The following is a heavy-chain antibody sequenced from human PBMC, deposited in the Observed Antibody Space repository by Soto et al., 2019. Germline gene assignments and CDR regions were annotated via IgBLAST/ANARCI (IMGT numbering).Heavy chain of an antibody. CDR2: IYYSGSN. V-gene: IGHV4-59*08. Sequence: KGMECIGYIYYSGSNNYNASLKSRVTISVDTSKNQFSLKLRSVTAADTAVYYCARHGPIVVVPAAMGDWFDPLGQGTPVIVSS. CDR3: ARHGPIVVVPAAMGDWFDP. J-gene: IGHJ5*02. D-gene: IGHD2-2*01.